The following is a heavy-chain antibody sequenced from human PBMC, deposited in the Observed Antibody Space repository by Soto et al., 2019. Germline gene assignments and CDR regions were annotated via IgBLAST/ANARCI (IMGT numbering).Heavy chain of an antibody. D-gene: IGHD3-3*02. CDR3: ASDTETLGPRANDALDI. Sequence: QAQLVQSGAEMKKPGASVKVSCKATGYTFSAYTMNWVRQAPGQRLEWMGGINAGSGNTKYSQNFQGRVSITRDTSASTVYMELTGLTSEATAVYYCASDTETLGPRANDALDIWGQGTMVTVSS. CDR2: INAGSGNT. CDR1: GYTFSAYT. V-gene: IGHV1-3*01. J-gene: IGHJ3*02.